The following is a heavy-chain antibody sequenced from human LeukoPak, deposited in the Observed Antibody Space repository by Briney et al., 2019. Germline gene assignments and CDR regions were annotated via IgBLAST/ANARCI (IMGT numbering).Heavy chain of an antibody. CDR3: ARDLVWFDP. V-gene: IGHV6-1*01. D-gene: IGHD3-16*02. J-gene: IGHJ5*02. CDR1: GDSVSSNSAA. CDR2: SYYRSKWYN. Sequence: SLTLSLTCAISGDSVSSNSAAWHWIRQSPSRGLEWLGSSYYRSKWYNNYAVSVKSRITINPDTSKNQFSLQLNSVTPEDTAVYYCARDLVWFDPWGQGTLVTAPS.